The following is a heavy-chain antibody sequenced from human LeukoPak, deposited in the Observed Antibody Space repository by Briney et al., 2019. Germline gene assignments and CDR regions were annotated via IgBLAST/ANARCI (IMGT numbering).Heavy chain of an antibody. D-gene: IGHD3-10*01. J-gene: IGHJ6*03. V-gene: IGHV1-2*02. CDR3: ARCPGSGRTHYMDV. CDR1: VYTFTAYY. CDR2: INPNSGGT. Sequence: ASVRVSCKPSVYTFTAYYMHWVRQAPGRGRWRMGWINPNSGGTNYAQKFQGRVTMTRDTSISTAYMEMSRLRSDDTAVYYCARCPGSGRTHYMDVWGKGTTVTISS.